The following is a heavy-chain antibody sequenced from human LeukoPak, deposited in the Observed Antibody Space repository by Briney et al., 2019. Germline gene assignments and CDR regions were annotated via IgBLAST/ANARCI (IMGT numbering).Heavy chain of an antibody. CDR3: ARVPHCSSTSCYGWGPYYFDY. J-gene: IGHJ4*02. CDR1: GDSVSSNSAA. D-gene: IGHD2-2*01. CDR2: TYYRSKWYN. V-gene: IGHV6-1*01. Sequence: SQTLSLTCAISGDSVSSNSAAWNWIRQSPSRGLEWLGRTYYRSKWYNDYAVSVKSRITINPDTSKNQFSLQLNSVTPEDTAVYYCARVPHCSSTSCYGWGPYYFDYWGQGTLVTVSS.